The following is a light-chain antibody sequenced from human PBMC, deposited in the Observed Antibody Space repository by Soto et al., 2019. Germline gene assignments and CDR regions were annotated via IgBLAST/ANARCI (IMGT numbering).Light chain of an antibody. CDR3: EQYGSSPRT. J-gene: IGKJ1*01. CDR1: QSVTSNY. CDR2: GIS. Sequence: IVLTQSPGTLSLSPGERATLFCRASQSVTSNYFAWYKQKPGQAPRLLIYGISDRATGIPDRFSGSGSVSDFTLAISRLEPEDFAVYYCEQYGSSPRTFGQGTKVEIK. V-gene: IGKV3-20*01.